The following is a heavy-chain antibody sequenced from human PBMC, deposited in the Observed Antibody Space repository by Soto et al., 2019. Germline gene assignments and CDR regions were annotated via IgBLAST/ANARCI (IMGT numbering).Heavy chain of an antibody. CDR3: ARVCEPPPDAAAQKNWFDP. J-gene: IGHJ5*02. Sequence: GGSLRLSCAASGFTFSSYWMSWVRQAPGKGLEWVANIKQDGSEKYYVDSVKGRFTISRDNAKNSLYLQMNSLRAEDTAVYYCARVCEPPPDAAAQKNWFDPWGQGTLVTVSS. CDR2: IKQDGSEK. CDR1: GFTFSSYW. D-gene: IGHD6-13*01. V-gene: IGHV3-7*01.